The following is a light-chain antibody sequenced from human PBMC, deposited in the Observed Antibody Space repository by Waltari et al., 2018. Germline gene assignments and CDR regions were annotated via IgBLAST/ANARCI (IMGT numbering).Light chain of an antibody. V-gene: IGLV1-40*01. CDR2: VST. CDR1: GSNIGAGYD. CDR3: QSYDTSLTVV. J-gene: IGLJ3*02. Sequence: QSVLTQPPSVSGAPGQTVTISCTGSGSNIGAGYDVHWYQQVPRSAPKLLLYVSTSRPLGVPDRFFGSTSCTSASLAITGLQAEDEAVYYCQSYDTSLTVVFGGGTKLTVL.